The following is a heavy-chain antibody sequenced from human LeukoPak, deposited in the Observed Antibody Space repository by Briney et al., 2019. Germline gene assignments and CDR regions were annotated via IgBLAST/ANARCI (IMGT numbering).Heavy chain of an antibody. J-gene: IGHJ4*02. CDR1: GFTFSSYA. D-gene: IGHD5-24*01. CDR2: IWYDGNNK. Sequence: PGGSLRLSCAASGFTFSSYAMHWVRQAPGKGLEWVAAIWYDGNNKYYADSVKGRFTISRDNSKNTLYLQMNSLRAEDTAVYYCAKDREVLDWMAYYFDYWGQGTLVTVSS. V-gene: IGHV3-33*06. CDR3: AKDREVLDWMAYYFDY.